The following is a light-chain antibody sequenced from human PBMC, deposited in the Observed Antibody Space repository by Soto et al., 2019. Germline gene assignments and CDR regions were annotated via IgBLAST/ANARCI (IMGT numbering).Light chain of an antibody. V-gene: IGKV1-39*01. J-gene: IGKJ3*01. Sequence: DIKITQAPSPLSVSIGDRVTITCRASQNIGNLLNRYQQNPGTSPKLLICAATKLQHGVPSGFSGSGSGIDFTLTISSLPPEDFATYYCQQTYNLASTFGAGTNVDIK. CDR1: QNIGNL. CDR3: QQTYNLAST. CDR2: AAT.